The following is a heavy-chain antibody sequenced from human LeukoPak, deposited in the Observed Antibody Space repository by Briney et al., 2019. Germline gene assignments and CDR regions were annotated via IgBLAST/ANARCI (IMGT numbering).Heavy chain of an antibody. CDR2: IVPIFGTA. V-gene: IGHV1-69*13. J-gene: IGHJ4*02. CDR1: GGTFSSYA. D-gene: IGHD5-18*01. Sequence: ASVKVSCKASGGTFSSYAISWVRQAPGQGLEWMGGIVPIFGTANYAQKFQGRVTITADESTSTAYMELSSLRSEDTAVYYCAGGAYSYGPFDYWGQGTLVTVSS. CDR3: AGGAYSYGPFDY.